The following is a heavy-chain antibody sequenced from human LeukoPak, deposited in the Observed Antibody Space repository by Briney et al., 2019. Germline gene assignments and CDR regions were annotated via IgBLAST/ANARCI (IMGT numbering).Heavy chain of an antibody. V-gene: IGHV4-59*08. J-gene: IGHJ3*01. CDR1: GDSIDASY. D-gene: IGHD3-22*01. CDR2: MYYRGIT. CDR3: ARLAMIIGRDAFDL. Sequence: PSETLSLTCSVSGDSIDASYWGWIRQPPGKGLEWIGYMYYRGITNYNPPLKSRDAMSKDTSRNYLALSLSAVTAADTAVYYCARLAMIIGRDAFDLWGQGTFVTVS.